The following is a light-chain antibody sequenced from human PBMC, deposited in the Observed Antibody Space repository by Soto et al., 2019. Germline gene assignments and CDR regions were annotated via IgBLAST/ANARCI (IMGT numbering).Light chain of an antibody. Sequence: QPVLTQSPSASASLGASVKLTCTLSSGHSSYTITWHQQQPDKGPRFLMSLDSDGSHIKGDGIPDRFSGSSSGTERYLTISSLQSEDEADYYCQTWATGPDWVFGGGTQLTVL. J-gene: IGLJ3*02. CDR3: QTWATGPDWV. V-gene: IGLV4-69*01. CDR2: LDSDGSH. CDR1: SGHSSYT.